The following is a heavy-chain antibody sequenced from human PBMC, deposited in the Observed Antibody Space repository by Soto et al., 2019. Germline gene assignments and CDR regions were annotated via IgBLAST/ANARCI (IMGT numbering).Heavy chain of an antibody. CDR1: GGSISSYY. J-gene: IGHJ4*02. V-gene: IGHV4-59*08. Sequence: QVQLQESGPGLVKPSETLSLTCTVSGGSISSYYWSWIRQPPGKGLEWIGYIYHSGSTNYNPSLKSRVPLSADTSKNQFSLKLSSVTAADTAVYYCARRYGGAVDYWGQGTLVTVSS. D-gene: IGHD3-10*01. CDR3: ARRYGGAVDY. CDR2: IYHSGST.